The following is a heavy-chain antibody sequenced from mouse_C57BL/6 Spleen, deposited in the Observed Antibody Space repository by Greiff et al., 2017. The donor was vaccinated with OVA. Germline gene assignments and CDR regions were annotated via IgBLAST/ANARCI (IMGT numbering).Heavy chain of an antibody. Sequence: QVQLQQSGAELVRPGASVTLSCKASGYTFTDYEMHWVKQTPVHGLEWIGAIDPETGGTAYNQKFKGKAILTADKSSSTAYMELRSLTSEDSAVYYCTKGGSSYPYAMDYWGQGTSVTVSS. V-gene: IGHV1-15*01. J-gene: IGHJ4*01. CDR2: IDPETGGT. D-gene: IGHD1-1*01. CDR3: TKGGSSYPYAMDY. CDR1: GYTFTDYE.